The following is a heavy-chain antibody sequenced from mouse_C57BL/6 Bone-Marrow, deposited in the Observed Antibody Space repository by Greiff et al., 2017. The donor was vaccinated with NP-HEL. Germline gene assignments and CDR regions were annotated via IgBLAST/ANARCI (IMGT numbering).Heavy chain of an antibody. CDR2: IDPSDSYT. Sequence: QVQLQQPGAELVKPGASVKLSCKASGYTFTSYWMQWVKQRPGQGLEWIGEIDPSDSYTNYNQKFKGKATLTVDTSSSTAYMQLSSLTSEDSAVYYCARLEWDVWGTGTTVTVSS. CDR1: GYTFTSYW. V-gene: IGHV1-50*01. J-gene: IGHJ1*03. CDR3: ARLEWDV.